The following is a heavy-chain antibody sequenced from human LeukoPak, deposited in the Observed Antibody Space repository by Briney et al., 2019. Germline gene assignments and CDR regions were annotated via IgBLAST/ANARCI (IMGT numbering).Heavy chain of an antibody. Sequence: SETLSLTCAVYGGSFSRYYWSWIRQSPGRGLEWIGEINHTGSTYYNPSLKSRVSISEDTSKNQFSLKLSSVTAADAAVYYCARGVRVADYWGQGTLVTVSS. V-gene: IGHV4-34*01. D-gene: IGHD2-15*01. CDR3: ARGVRVADY. J-gene: IGHJ4*02. CDR2: INHTGST. CDR1: GGSFSRYY.